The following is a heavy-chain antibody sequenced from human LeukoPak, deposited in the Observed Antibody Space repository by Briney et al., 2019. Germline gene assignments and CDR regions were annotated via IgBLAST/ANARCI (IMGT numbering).Heavy chain of an antibody. CDR3: ARGGGLDFWSGYVY. J-gene: IGHJ4*02. Sequence: PSETLSLTCTVSGGSISSGSYYWSWIRQPAGKGLEWIGRIYTSGSTNYNPSLKSRVTISVDTSKNQFSLKLSSVTAADTAVYYCARGGGLDFWSGYVYWGQGTLVTVSS. CDR1: GGSISSGSYY. V-gene: IGHV4-61*02. D-gene: IGHD3-3*01. CDR2: IYTSGST.